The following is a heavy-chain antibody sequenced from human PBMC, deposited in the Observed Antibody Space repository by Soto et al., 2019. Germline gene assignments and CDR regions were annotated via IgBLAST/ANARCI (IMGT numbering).Heavy chain of an antibody. CDR3: AREVTMIVDN. D-gene: IGHD3-22*01. CDR1: GYTFTSYD. Sequence: QVQLVQSGAEVKKPGASVKVSCKASGYTFTSYDINWVRQATGQGLEWMGWMNPNSGNTGYAQKFXGXXXMXXNTSISTAYMELSSLRSEDTAVYYCAREVTMIVDNWGQGTLVTVSS. J-gene: IGHJ4*02. V-gene: IGHV1-8*01. CDR2: MNPNSGNT.